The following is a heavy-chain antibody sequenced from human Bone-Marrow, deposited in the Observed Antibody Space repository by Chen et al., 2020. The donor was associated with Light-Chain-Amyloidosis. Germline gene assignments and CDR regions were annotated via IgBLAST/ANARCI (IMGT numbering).Heavy chain of an antibody. Sequence: QITLKESGPTLVKPTQTLTLTCTFSGFSLSTSGVGVGWIRQPPGKALEWLALIYWNDDKRYSPSLKSRLTITKDTSKNQVVLTMTNIDPVDTATYYCAHPQGYSYAPGWFDPWGQGTLVTVSS. J-gene: IGHJ5*02. CDR3: AHPQGYSYAPGWFDP. CDR1: GFSLSTSGVG. D-gene: IGHD5-18*01. CDR2: IYWNDDK. V-gene: IGHV2-5*01.